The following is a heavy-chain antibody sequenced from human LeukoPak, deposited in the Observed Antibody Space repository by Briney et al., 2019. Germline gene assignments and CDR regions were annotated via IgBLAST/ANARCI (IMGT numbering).Heavy chain of an antibody. D-gene: IGHD4-17*01. V-gene: IGHV4-30-4*01. J-gene: IGHJ6*02. CDR1: GGSISSGDYH. CDR2: IYYSGST. Sequence: SQTLSLTCTVSGGSISSGDYHWSWIRQPPGKGLEWIGYIYYSGSTYYNPSLKSRVTISVDTSKNQFSLKLSSVTAADTAVYYCARIYGDYEVNYYYGMDVWGQGTTVTVSS. CDR3: ARIYGDYEVNYYYGMDV.